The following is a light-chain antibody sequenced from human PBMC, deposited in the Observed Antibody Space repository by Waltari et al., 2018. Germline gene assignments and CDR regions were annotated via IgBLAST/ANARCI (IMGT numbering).Light chain of an antibody. J-gene: IGKJ1*01. CDR2: GAS. CDR3: QQYGSSPSWT. CDR1: QSVSSSY. V-gene: IGKV3-20*01. Sequence: NVLAQSPGTLSLSPGERATLSCRASQSVSSSYLAWYQQKPGQAPRLLIYGASSRATGIPDRCSGSGSGTDFTLTINRLEPEDCAVYYCQQYGSSPSWTFGQGTKVEIK.